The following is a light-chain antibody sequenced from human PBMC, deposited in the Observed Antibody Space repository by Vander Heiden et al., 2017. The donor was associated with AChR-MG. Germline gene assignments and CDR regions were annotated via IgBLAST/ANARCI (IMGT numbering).Light chain of an antibody. Sequence: QSALTQPASVSGSPGQSLTIPCTGTSSDVGNYNYVSWYQQHPGKAPKLMIYDVSKRPSGVSNRFSGSKSGNTASLTISGLQAEDEADYYCSSYTSSSTLVVFGGGTKLTVL. CDR3: SSYTSSSTLVV. CDR1: SSDVGNYNY. V-gene: IGLV2-14*01. J-gene: IGLJ2*01. CDR2: DVS.